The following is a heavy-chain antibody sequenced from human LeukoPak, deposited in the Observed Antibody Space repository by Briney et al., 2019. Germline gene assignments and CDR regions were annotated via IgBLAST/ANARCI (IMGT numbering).Heavy chain of an antibody. V-gene: IGHV3-48*01. Sequence: GGSLRLSCIASGFTFSSYSMNWVRQAPGEGLEWVAYISSLSGTVYYADSVQGRFTISRDNGKNSLYLQMDSLRVEDTALNYCARDQGAATSYWGQGTLVTVSS. CDR3: ARDQGAATSY. D-gene: IGHD1-26*01. CDR2: ISSLSGTV. J-gene: IGHJ4*02. CDR1: GFTFSSYS.